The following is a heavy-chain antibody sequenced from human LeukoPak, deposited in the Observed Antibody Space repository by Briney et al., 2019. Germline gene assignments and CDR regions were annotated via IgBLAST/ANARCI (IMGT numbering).Heavy chain of an antibody. CDR3: AREQDDSSGYPPGFFVY. J-gene: IGHJ4*02. D-gene: IGHD3-22*01. V-gene: IGHV3-53*05. CDR2: IYSGGST. CDR1: GFTVCSNY. Sequence: SGGSLSLSCAASGFTVCSNYMSCVRQAPGKGLGWVSVIYSGGSTYYADSVKGRFTISRDKSKNTLYLQMNSLRAEDTAVYYCAREQDDSSGYPPGFFVYWGQGTLVTVSS.